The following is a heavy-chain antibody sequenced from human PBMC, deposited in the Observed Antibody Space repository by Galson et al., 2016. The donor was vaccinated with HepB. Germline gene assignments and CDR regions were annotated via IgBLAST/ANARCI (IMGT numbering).Heavy chain of an antibody. CDR2: YYYSGST. V-gene: IGHV4-39*01. CDR3: ASGRPKYTGRDNWFDP. CDR1: GGSISGTDYY. J-gene: IGHJ5*02. Sequence: ETLSLTCTVSGGSISGTDYYWGWIRQPPGKGLEWIGSYYYSGSTYYKPSLKSRVTISVDMSKNQFSLKVNSVTAADTAVYYCASGRPKYTGRDNWFDPWGQGALVTVSS. D-gene: IGHD1-26*01.